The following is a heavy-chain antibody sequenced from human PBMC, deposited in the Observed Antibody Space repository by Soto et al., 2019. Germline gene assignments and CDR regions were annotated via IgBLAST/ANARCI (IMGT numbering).Heavy chain of an antibody. CDR2: IKQDGSEK. Sequence: PGGTLRLSCAASGFTFSSYWMSWVRQAPGKGLEWVANIKQDGSEKYYVDSVKGRFTISRDNAKNSLYLQMNSLRAEDTAVYYCARGAYGDYRAFYYYGMDVWGQGTTVTVYS. CDR3: ARGAYGDYRAFYYYGMDV. J-gene: IGHJ6*02. D-gene: IGHD4-17*01. V-gene: IGHV3-7*03. CDR1: GFTFSSYW.